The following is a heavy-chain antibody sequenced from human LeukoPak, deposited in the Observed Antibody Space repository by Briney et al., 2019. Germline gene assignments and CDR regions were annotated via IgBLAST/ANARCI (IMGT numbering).Heavy chain of an antibody. CDR3: AKDQYSGSYYYFDY. CDR2: ISGSGGST. CDR1: GFTFDDYA. J-gene: IGHJ4*02. D-gene: IGHD1-26*01. V-gene: IGHV3-23*01. Sequence: GGSLRLSCAASGFTFDDYAMHWVRQAPGKGLEWVSAISGSGGSTYYADSVKGRFTISRGNSKNTLYLQMNSLRAEDTAVYYCAKDQYSGSYYYFDYWGQGTLVTVSS.